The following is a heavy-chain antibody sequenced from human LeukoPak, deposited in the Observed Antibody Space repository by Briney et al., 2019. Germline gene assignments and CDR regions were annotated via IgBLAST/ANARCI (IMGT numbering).Heavy chain of an antibody. V-gene: IGHV3-66*01. D-gene: IGHD6-13*01. CDR3: AKDSSSWYESLDY. J-gene: IGHJ4*02. Sequence: GGSLRLSCAASGFTVSSNYMSWVRQAPGKGLEWVSVIYSGGSTYYADSVKGRVTISRDNSKDTLYLQMNSLRAEDTAVYYCAKDSSSWYESLDYWGQGTLVSVSP. CDR2: IYSGGST. CDR1: GFTVSSNY.